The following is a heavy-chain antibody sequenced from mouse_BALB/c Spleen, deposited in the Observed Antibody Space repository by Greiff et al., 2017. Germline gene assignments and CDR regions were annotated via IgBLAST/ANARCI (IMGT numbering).Heavy chain of an antibody. CDR2: IYPGNSDT. D-gene: IGHD1-1*01. V-gene: IGHV1-5*01. J-gene: IGHJ2*01. CDR1: GYSFTSYW. CDR3: TTTVVATRGYYFDY. Sequence: VQLQQSGTVLARPGASVKMSCKASGYSFTSYWMHWVNQRPGQGLEWIGAIYPGNSDTSYNQKFKGKAKLTAVTSASTAYMELSSLTNEDSAVYYCTTTVVATRGYYFDYWGQGTTLTVSS.